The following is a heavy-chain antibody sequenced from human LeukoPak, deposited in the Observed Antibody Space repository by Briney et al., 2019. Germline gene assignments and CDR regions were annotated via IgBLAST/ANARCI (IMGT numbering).Heavy chain of an antibody. V-gene: IGHV4-4*02. J-gene: IGHJ4*02. CDR3: ARSYADYGFGYYYFDY. CDR2: IYHSGST. Sequence: SGTLSLTCAVCGDSISISNWRSWVSQPPGKGLEWMGEIYHSGSTNYNPSLKRRVTISGDKSKNQFSLKVSSVTAADTAVYYCARSYADYGFGYYYFDYWGQKTLVPVSS. CDR1: GDSISISNW. D-gene: IGHD4-17*01.